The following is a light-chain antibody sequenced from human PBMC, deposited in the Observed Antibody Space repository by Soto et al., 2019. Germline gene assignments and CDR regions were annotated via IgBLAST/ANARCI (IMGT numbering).Light chain of an antibody. CDR3: QQRSSWPFT. CDR1: QSVSSN. V-gene: IGKV3D-11*02. J-gene: IGKJ3*01. Sequence: EIVLTQSPATLSVSPGERATLSCRASQSVSSNLAWYQQKPGQAPRLLMYGASTRATGIPARFSGSGAGTDSTLTTSSLEPEDFAVYYCQQRSSWPFTFGPGTKVDIK. CDR2: GAS.